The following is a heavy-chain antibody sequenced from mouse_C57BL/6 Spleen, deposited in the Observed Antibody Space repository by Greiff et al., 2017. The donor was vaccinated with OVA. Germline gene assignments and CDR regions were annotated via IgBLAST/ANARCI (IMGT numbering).Heavy chain of an antibody. Sequence: QVQLQQSGAELMKPGASVKLSCKATGYTFTGYWIEWVKQRPGHGLEWIGEILPGSGSTNYNEKFKGKATFTADTSSNTAYMQLSSLTTEDSAIYYCASTWTAQALYYYAMDYWGQGTSVTVSS. J-gene: IGHJ4*01. CDR3: ASTWTAQALYYYAMDY. CDR2: ILPGSGST. CDR1: GYTFTGYW. V-gene: IGHV1-9*01. D-gene: IGHD3-2*02.